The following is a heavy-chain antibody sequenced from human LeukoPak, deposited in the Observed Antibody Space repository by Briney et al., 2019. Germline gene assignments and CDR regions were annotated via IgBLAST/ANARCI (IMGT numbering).Heavy chain of an antibody. J-gene: IGHJ5*02. D-gene: IGHD3-3*01. V-gene: IGHV4-59*01. Sequence: SETLSLTCSVSGDSITGYSWSWIRQTPGKGLEWIGYIYYNGDTHYNPSLNSRLSMSVDTPNKQFSLNLRSVTAADTAVYFCARSYYDVRTGYSSLWFAPWGPGTQVTVSS. CDR1: GDSITGYS. CDR2: IYYNGDT. CDR3: ARSYYDVRTGYSSLWFAP.